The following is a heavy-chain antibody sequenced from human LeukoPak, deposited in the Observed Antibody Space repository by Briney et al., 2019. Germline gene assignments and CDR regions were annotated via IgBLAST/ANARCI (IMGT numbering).Heavy chain of an antibody. CDR2: ISSSSSTI. D-gene: IGHD3-9*01. V-gene: IGHV3-48*01. Sequence: GGSLRLSCAASGFTFSSYSMNWVRQAPGKGLEWVSYISSSSSTIYYADSVKGRFTISRDNAKNSLYLQMNSLRAEDTAVYYCAQDILTGFYYYMDVWGKGTTVTVSS. CDR3: AQDILTGFYYYMDV. J-gene: IGHJ6*03. CDR1: GFTFSSYS.